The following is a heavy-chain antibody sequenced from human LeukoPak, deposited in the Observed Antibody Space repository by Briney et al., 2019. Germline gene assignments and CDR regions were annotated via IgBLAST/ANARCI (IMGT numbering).Heavy chain of an antibody. D-gene: IGHD3-9*01. V-gene: IGHV4-39*07. Sequence: AETLSLTCTVSGGSISSSSYYWGWIRQPPGKGLEWIGSIYYSGSTYYNPSLKSRVTISVDTSKNQFSLKLSSVTAAATAVYYCARASDYGILTGYHFDYWGQGTLVTVSS. CDR2: IYYSGST. J-gene: IGHJ4*02. CDR3: ARASDYGILTGYHFDY. CDR1: GGSISSSSYY.